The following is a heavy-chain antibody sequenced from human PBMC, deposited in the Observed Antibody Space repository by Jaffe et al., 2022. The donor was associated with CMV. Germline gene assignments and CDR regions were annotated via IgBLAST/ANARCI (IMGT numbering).Heavy chain of an antibody. CDR3: ARARIAARPHYNWFDP. V-gene: IGHV4-31*03. CDR1: GGSISSGGYY. Sequence: QVQLQESGPGLVKPSQTLSLTCTVSGGSISSGGYYWSWIRQHPGKGLEWIGYIYYSGSTYYNPSLKSRVTISVDTSKNQFSLKLSSVTAADTAVYYCARARIAARPHYNWFDPWGQGTLVTVSS. J-gene: IGHJ5*02. CDR2: IYYSGST. D-gene: IGHD6-6*01.